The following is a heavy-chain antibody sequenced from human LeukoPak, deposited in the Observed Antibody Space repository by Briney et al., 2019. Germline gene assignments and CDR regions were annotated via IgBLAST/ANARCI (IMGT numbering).Heavy chain of an antibody. J-gene: IGHJ4*02. D-gene: IGHD3-22*01. CDR1: GYSISSDNY. V-gene: IGHV4-38-2*01. Sequence: SETLSLTCAVSGYSISSDNYWVWIRQPPAQGLEMTGGIYHSGSTYYNPSLKSRVTMSVDTSKNQFSLKLSSVTAADTAVYYCARAPRDSSSSNYMRRFDYWGQGTLVTVSS. CDR3: ARAPRDSSSSNYMRRFDY. CDR2: IYHSGST.